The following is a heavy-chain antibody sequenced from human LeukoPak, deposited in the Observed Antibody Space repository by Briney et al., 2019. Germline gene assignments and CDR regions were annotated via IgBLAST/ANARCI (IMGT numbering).Heavy chain of an antibody. J-gene: IGHJ4*02. CDR2: ISAYNGNT. CDR1: GYTFTSYG. D-gene: IGHD3-9*01. Sequence: ASVKVCCKASGYTFTSYGISWVRPAPGQGLVWMGWISAYNGNTNYAQKLQGRVTMTTDTSTSTAYMELRSLRSDDTAVYYCARSPQDWYYFDYWGQGTLVTVSS. V-gene: IGHV1-18*01. CDR3: ARSPQDWYYFDY.